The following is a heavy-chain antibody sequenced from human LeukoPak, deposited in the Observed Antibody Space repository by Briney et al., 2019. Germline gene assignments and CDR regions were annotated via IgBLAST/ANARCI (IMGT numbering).Heavy chain of an antibody. D-gene: IGHD6-19*01. CDR1: GFTFSSYW. CDR3: AKDAQWLVRYFDY. Sequence: GGSLRLSCAASGFTFSSYWMHWVRQAPGKGLVWVSRINSDGSSTSYADSVKGRFTISRDNSKNTLYLQMNSLRAEDTAVYYCAKDAQWLVRYFDYWGQGTLVTVSS. CDR2: INSDGSST. J-gene: IGHJ4*02. V-gene: IGHV3-74*01.